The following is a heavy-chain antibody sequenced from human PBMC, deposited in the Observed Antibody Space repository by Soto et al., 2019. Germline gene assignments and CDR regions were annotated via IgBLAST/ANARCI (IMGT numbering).Heavy chain of an antibody. CDR1: GFTFSSYA. Sequence: EVQLLESGGGLVQPGGSLRLSCAASGFTFSSYAMSWVRQAPGKGLEWVSAISGSGGSTYYADSVKGRFTISRDNPKNTLYLQMNSVRAEDTAVYYCAKNGDTAMVEYYYYGMDVWGQVTTVTVSS. CDR2: ISGSGGST. J-gene: IGHJ6*02. V-gene: IGHV3-23*01. D-gene: IGHD5-18*01. CDR3: AKNGDTAMVEYYYYGMDV.